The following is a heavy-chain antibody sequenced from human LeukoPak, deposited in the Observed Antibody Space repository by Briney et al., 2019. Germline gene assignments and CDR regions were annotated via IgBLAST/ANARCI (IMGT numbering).Heavy chain of an antibody. V-gene: IGHV4-4*02. D-gene: IGHD3-10*01. J-gene: IGHJ5*02. CDR1: GGSISSSNW. CDR3: AREVGVLLWFGELSRQVGFDP. CDR2: IYHSGST. Sequence: SETLSLTCAVSGGSISSSNWWSWVRQPPGKGLEWMGEIYHSGSTNYNPSLKSRVTISVDKSKNQFSLKLSSVTAADTAVYYCAREVGVLLWFGELSRQVGFDPWGQGTLVTVSP.